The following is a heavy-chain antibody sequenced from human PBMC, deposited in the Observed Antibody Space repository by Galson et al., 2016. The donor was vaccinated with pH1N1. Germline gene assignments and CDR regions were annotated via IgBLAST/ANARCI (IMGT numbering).Heavy chain of an antibody. D-gene: IGHD4-23*01. J-gene: IGHJ4*02. CDR1: GDTFNSYA. Sequence: SVKVSCKASGDTFNSYAFNWVRQAPGQGLEWMGGVIAIFNTPNYAREFQGRVTITADESTSTAYMELSSLRSEDTAVYYCATTRWTPSQGVISQFFAQWGQGTQVTVSS. V-gene: IGHV1-69*13. CDR3: ATTRWTPSQGVISQFFAQ. CDR2: VIAIFNTP.